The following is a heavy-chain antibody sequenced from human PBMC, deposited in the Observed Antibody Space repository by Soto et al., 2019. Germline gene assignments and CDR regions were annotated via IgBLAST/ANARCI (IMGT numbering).Heavy chain of an antibody. D-gene: IGHD2-21*01. Sequence: EVQLLESGGGLVQPGGSLRLSCAASGFTFSNYDMTWVRQAPGKGLEWVSTITDSGGSTFYADSVKGRLTTSRDNSKSTLYLQMNSLRAEDTAVYYCAKYKGVIHHLMFDCWGQGTLVTVSS. J-gene: IGHJ4*02. CDR2: ITDSGGST. CDR1: GFTFSNYD. V-gene: IGHV3-23*01. CDR3: AKYKGVIHHLMFDC.